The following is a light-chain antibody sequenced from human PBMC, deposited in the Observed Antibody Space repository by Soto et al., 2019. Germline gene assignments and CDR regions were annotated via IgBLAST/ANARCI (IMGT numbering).Light chain of an antibody. J-gene: IGKJ1*01. Sequence: EMQITQSPSSLSAAVARRVTITFAASQTITNYLNWYQQKPGKAPKLLIYAASSLQSGVPSRFSGSGSGTDFTLTISSLQPEDFASYSCKQSYSIPWTFGQGTKVDIK. CDR3: KQSYSIPWT. V-gene: IGKV1-39*01. CDR2: AAS. CDR1: QTITNY.